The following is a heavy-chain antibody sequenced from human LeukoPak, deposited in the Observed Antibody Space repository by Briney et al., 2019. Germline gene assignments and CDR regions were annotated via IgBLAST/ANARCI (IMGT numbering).Heavy chain of an antibody. D-gene: IGHD3-16*01. CDR2: ISSSGST. Sequence: SETLSLTCTVSVSGDSFSSYHWSWLRQPPGKGLEWIGYISSSGSTSYNTSLKSRVTISVDTSKNQFSLKLSSVTAADAAVYYCARVGRGDHTWGSYSCDHWGQGTLVSVSS. V-gene: IGHV4-59*01. CDR3: ARVGRGDHTWGSYSCDH. CDR1: GDSFSSYH. J-gene: IGHJ1*01.